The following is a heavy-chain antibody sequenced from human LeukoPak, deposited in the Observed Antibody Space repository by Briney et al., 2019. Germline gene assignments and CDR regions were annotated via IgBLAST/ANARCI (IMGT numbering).Heavy chain of an antibody. Sequence: ASVKVSCKASGYTFTSYGISWVRQAPGQGLEWMGWISAYNGNTNYAQKFQGRVTITADKSTSTAYMELSSLRSEDTAVYYCARDGGYCSGGSCYNWFDPWGQGTLVTVSS. CDR2: ISAYNGNT. CDR3: ARDGGYCSGGSCYNWFDP. CDR1: GYTFTSYG. V-gene: IGHV1-18*01. D-gene: IGHD2-15*01. J-gene: IGHJ5*02.